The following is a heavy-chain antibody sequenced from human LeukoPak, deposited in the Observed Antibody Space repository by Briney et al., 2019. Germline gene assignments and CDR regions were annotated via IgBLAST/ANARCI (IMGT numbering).Heavy chain of an antibody. CDR1: GFTFSSYG. CDR2: ISYDGSSK. J-gene: IGHJ4*02. V-gene: IGHV3-30*18. CDR3: AKDLSGTDYYFDY. D-gene: IGHD5-12*01. Sequence: GGSLRLSCAASGFTFSSYGMHWVRQAPGKGLEWVAVISYDGSSKYYADSVKGRFTISRDNSKNTLYLQMNSLRAEDTAVYYCAKDLSGTDYYFDYWGQGTLVTVSS.